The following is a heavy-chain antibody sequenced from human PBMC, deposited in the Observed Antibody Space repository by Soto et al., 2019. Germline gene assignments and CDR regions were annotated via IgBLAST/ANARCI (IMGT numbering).Heavy chain of an antibody. CDR2: IYYSGYT. D-gene: IGHD5-12*01. V-gene: IGHV4-59*01. J-gene: IGHJ4*02. CDR1: GGSISGYY. CDR3: ERDWVGSGYD. Sequence: QVQLQESGPGLVKPSETLSLTCAVSGGSISGYYWSWIRQPPGMRLEWIGYIYYSGYTNYNPSLKGRVTISVARSKNQFSLELRTMTASDTAVYYCERDWVGSGYDWGQGTLVTVSS.